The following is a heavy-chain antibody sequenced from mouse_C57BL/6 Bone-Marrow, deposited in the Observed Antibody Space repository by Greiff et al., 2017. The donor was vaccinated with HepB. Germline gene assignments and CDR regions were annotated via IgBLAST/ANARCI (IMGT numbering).Heavy chain of an antibody. V-gene: IGHV14-2*01. CDR3: AFAEPLLDY. J-gene: IGHJ2*01. CDR2: IDPEDGET. Sequence: EVQLKQSGAELVKPGASVKLSCTASGFNIKDYYMSWVKQRTEQGLEWIGRIDPEDGETKYASKFQGKDTITADTSSNTAYLQIGSLTSEYTAVYYCAFAEPLLDYWGQGTTLTVSS. CDR1: GFNIKDYY.